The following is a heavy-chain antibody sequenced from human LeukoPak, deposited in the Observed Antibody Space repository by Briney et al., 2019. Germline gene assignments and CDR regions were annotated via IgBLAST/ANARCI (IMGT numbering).Heavy chain of an antibody. CDR2: ISGSGGST. Sequence: GGSLRLSCAASGFIFSSYGMSWVRQAPGKGLEWVSAISGSGGSTYYADSVKGRFTISRDNSKNTLYLQMNSLRAEDTAVYYCAKDLSAADYYYYYYMDVWGKGTTVTISS. V-gene: IGHV3-23*01. CDR1: GFIFSSYG. CDR3: AKDLSAADYYYYYYMDV. J-gene: IGHJ6*03. D-gene: IGHD6-13*01.